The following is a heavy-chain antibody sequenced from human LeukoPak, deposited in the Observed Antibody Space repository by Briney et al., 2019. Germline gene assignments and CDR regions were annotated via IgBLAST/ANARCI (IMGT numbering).Heavy chain of an antibody. J-gene: IGHJ5*02. CDR2: IYHSGST. D-gene: IGHD5-12*01. Sequence: SETLSLTCTVSGYSISSGYYWGWIRQPPGKGLGWIGRIYHSGSTYYNPSLKSRVTISVDTSKNQFSLKLSSVTAADTAVYYCASGRNSGYASRGFDPWGQGTLVTVSS. CDR1: GYSISSGYY. V-gene: IGHV4-38-2*02. CDR3: ASGRNSGYASRGFDP.